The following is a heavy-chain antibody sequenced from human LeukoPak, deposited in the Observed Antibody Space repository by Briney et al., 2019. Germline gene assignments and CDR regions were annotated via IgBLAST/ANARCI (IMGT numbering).Heavy chain of an antibody. CDR2: IYTSGST. CDR1: GGSISSYY. J-gene: IGHJ4*02. Sequence: SETLSLTCTVSGGSISSYYWSWIRQPPGKGLEWIGYIYTSGSTNYNPSLKSRVTISVDTSKNQFSLKLSSVTAVDTAVYYCARNGPHYYDKSGYLDSWGQGTLVTVSS. CDR3: ARNGPHYYDKSGYLDS. D-gene: IGHD3-22*01. V-gene: IGHV4-4*09.